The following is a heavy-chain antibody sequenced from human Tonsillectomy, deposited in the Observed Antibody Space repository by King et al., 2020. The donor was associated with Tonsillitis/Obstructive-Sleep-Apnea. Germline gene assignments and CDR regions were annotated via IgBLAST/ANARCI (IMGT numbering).Heavy chain of an antibody. Sequence: QLVQSGAEMKKPGESLKISCKASGYSFTNYWIGWVRQMPGKGLEWMGVIYPGDSQTIYSPSFLDHVTISADRSVTTAYLQWSSLKASDTAMFYCARLDLNSYSTTVSWSADGGIDYWGQGTLVTVSS. V-gene: IGHV5-51*01. CDR2: IYPGDSQT. J-gene: IGHJ4*02. CDR3: ARLDLNSYSTTVSWSADGGIDY. CDR1: GYSFTNYW. D-gene: IGHD2/OR15-2a*01.